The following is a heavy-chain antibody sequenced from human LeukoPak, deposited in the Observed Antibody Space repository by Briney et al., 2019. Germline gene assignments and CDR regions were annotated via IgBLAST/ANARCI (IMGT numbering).Heavy chain of an antibody. J-gene: IGHJ4*02. V-gene: IGHV1-69*04. Sequence: GASVKVSCKASGGTFSSYAISWVRQAPGQGLEWMGRIIPILGIANYAQKFQGRVTITADKSTSTAYMELSSLRSEDTAVYYCARDRNYDSSGYSDYWGQGTLVTVSS. CDR3: ARDRNYDSSGYSDY. CDR1: GGTFSSYA. CDR2: IIPILGIA. D-gene: IGHD3-22*01.